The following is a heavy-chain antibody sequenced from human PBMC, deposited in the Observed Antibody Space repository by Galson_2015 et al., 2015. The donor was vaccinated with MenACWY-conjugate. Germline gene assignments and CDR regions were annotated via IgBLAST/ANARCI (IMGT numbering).Heavy chain of an antibody. CDR3: ERGVVQWLLPPSTHFDI. D-gene: IGHD6-19*01. CDR2: INWNGDRT. J-gene: IGHJ3*02. V-gene: IGHV3-20*01. CDR1: GLTFDDHG. Sequence: SLRLSCAGSGLTFDDHGVYWVRQTPGKGLGWVSSINWNGDRTGYADSVKGRFTISREKAKNSLYLQMNNLRAVDTAFYHCERGVVQWLLPPSTHFDIWGQGTLLTVSS.